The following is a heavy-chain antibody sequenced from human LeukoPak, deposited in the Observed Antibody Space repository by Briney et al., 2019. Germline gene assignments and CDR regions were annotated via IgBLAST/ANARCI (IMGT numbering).Heavy chain of an antibody. CDR3: ARGEGDYVWGSYRFGSSQFDY. CDR1: GGSISSYY. J-gene: IGHJ4*02. CDR2: IYYSGST. D-gene: IGHD3-16*02. V-gene: IGHV4-59*01. Sequence: SETLSLTCTVSGGSISSYYWSWIRQPPGKGLEWIGYIYYSGSTNYNPSLKSRVTISVDTPKNHFSLKLRYFTAADPAVYYCARGEGDYVWGSYRFGSSQFDYWGQGTLVTVSS.